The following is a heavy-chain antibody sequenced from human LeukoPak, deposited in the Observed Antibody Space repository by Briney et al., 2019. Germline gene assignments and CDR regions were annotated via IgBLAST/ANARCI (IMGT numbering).Heavy chain of an antibody. CDR3: ARGGPRITIFGVVIMEGSEYNWFDP. V-gene: IGHV4-39*01. Sequence: SETLSLTCTVSGGSISSSSYYWGWIRQPPGKGLEWIGSIYYSGSTYYNPSLKSRVTISVHTSKNQFSLKLSFVTAADTAVYYCARGGPRITIFGVVIMEGSEYNWFDPWGQGTLVTVSS. CDR1: GGSISSSSYY. J-gene: IGHJ5*02. D-gene: IGHD3-3*01. CDR2: IYYSGST.